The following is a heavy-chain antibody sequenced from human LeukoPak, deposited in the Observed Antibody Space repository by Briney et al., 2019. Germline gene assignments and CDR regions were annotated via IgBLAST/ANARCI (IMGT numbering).Heavy chain of an antibody. J-gene: IGHJ5*02. V-gene: IGHV4-4*09. CDR3: ATHWLEATKTYSYWFDP. CDR1: GGSINNYW. CDR2: VYRGETT. Sequence: SETLSLTCSVSGGSINNYWWSWIRQPPGTGMDRVGHVYRGETTIYDTCLKSRDTLSADTSKNQISMKLNSVTAADTAVDYYATHWLEATKTYSYWFDPWGQGTLVTVSS. D-gene: IGHD1/OR15-1a*01.